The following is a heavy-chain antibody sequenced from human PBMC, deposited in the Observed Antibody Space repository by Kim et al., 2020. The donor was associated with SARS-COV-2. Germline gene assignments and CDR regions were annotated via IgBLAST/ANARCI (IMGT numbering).Heavy chain of an antibody. CDR3: ARDLKLRYFDWLFFDY. CDR1: GFTFSDYY. Sequence: GGSLRLSCAASGFTFSDYYMSWIRQAPGKGLEWVSYISSSSRYTKYADSVKGRFTISRDNAKNSLYLQMNSLRAEDTAVYYCARDLKLRYFDWLFFDYWGQGTLITVSS. D-gene: IGHD3-9*01. CDR2: ISSSSRYT. J-gene: IGHJ4*02. V-gene: IGHV3-11*06.